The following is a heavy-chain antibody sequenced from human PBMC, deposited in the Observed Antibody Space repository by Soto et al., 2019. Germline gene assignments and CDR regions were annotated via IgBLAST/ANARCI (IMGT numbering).Heavy chain of an antibody. CDR1: GGSFSGYY. V-gene: IGHV4-34*01. CDR2: INHSGST. Sequence: SETLSLTCAVYGGSFSGYYWSWIRQPPGKGLEWIGEINHSGSTNYNPSLKSRVTISVDTSKNQFSLKLSSVTAADTAVYYCARGRIGAITYYYDSSGYYPRYYFDYWGQGTLVTGSS. D-gene: IGHD3-22*01. J-gene: IGHJ4*02. CDR3: ARGRIGAITYYYDSSGYYPRYYFDY.